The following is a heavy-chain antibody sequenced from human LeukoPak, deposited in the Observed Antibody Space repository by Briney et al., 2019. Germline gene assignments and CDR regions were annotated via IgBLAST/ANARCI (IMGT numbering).Heavy chain of an antibody. J-gene: IGHJ5*02. CDR1: GYTFTGYY. V-gene: IGHV1-18*04. D-gene: IGHD3-22*01. CDR2: ISAYNGNT. Sequence: GASVKVSCKASGYTFTGYYMHWVRQAPGQGLEWMGWISAYNGNTNYAQKLQGRVTMTTDTSTSTAYMELRSLRSDDTAVYYCAREGYYYSSGYFTNWFDPWGQGTLVTVSS. CDR3: AREGYYYSSGYFTNWFDP.